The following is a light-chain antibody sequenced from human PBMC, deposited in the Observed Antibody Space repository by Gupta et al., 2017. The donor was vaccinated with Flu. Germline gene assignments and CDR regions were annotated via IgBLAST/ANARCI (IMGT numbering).Light chain of an antibody. Sequence: ISCRSSQSLLHSNGYNYLDWYLQKPGQSPQVLIYLGSNRASGVPDRFRGSGSGTEFTLKISRVEAEDVGVYYCMQGLQIPWTFGQGTKVEIK. CDR2: LGS. J-gene: IGKJ1*01. CDR3: MQGLQIPWT. CDR1: QSLLHSNGYNY. V-gene: IGKV2-28*01.